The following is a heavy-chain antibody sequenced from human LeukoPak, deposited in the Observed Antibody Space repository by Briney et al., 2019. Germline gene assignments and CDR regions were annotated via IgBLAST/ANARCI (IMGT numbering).Heavy chain of an antibody. Sequence: AASVKVSCKTPGYTFSSFDVIWVRLATGQGLEWIGWMNPNSLNTGYAQKFRGRVTMTGDTSISTAYMELSSLRSEDTAVYYCAREVYDFWSGPFDYWGQGTLVTVSS. CDR3: AREVYDFWSGPFDY. D-gene: IGHD3-3*01. CDR1: GYTFSSFD. J-gene: IGHJ4*02. CDR2: MNPNSLNT. V-gene: IGHV1-8*01.